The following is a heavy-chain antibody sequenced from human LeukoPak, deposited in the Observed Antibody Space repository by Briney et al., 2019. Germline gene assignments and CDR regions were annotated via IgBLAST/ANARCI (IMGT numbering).Heavy chain of an antibody. CDR2: ISYSSDTI. V-gene: IGHV3-9*01. Sequence: GGSLRLSCAASGFTFDEHAMHWVRQAPGKGLEWVAGISYSSDTIGYVESVKGRFTISRDNAKNSLYLQMNSLRAEDTALYYCAKDSGSSWEENWFDPWGQGTLVTVSS. J-gene: IGHJ5*02. CDR3: AKDSGSSWEENWFDP. CDR1: GFTFDEHA. D-gene: IGHD6-13*01.